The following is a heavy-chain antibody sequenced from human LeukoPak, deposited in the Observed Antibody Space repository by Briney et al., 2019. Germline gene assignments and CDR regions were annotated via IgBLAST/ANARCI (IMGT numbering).Heavy chain of an antibody. CDR1: GFTFSSYW. CDR3: VGDTGRSWSC. CDR2: IKQDGSDK. Sequence: PGGSLRLSCAASGFTFSSYWMIWVRQAPGKGLEWVANIKQDGSDKNYVDSVKGRFTISRDNAKSSVYLQMNSLRAEDTAVYFCVGDTGRSWSCWGQGTLVTASS. J-gene: IGHJ4*01. D-gene: IGHD6-13*01. V-gene: IGHV3-7*03.